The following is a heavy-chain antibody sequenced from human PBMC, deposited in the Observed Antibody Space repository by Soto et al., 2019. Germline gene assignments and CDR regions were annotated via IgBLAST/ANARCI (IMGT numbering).Heavy chain of an antibody. CDR3: ARQTAPKDYYDSSGSSHFDY. Sequence: GGSLILSCAASGFTVSSNYMSWGRQSPGTVLECVSVIYSGGSTYYAESVKGRFTISRDNSKNTLYLQMNSLRAEDTAVYYCARQTAPKDYYDSSGSSHFDYWGQGTLVTVSS. D-gene: IGHD3-22*01. CDR2: IYSGGST. J-gene: IGHJ4*02. V-gene: IGHV3-66*04. CDR1: GFTVSSNY.